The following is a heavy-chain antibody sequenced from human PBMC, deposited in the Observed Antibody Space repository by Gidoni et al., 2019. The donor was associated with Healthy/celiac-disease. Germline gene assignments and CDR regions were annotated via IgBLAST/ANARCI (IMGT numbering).Heavy chain of an antibody. CDR3: ATSPRWYYMDV. Sequence: QVQLQQWGAGLLKPSETLSLTCAVYGGSFSGYYWSWIRQPPGKGLEWIGEINHSGSTNYNPSLKSRVTISVDTSKNQFSLKLSSVTAADTAVYYCATSPRWYYMDVWGKGTTVTVSS. CDR1: GGSFSGYY. CDR2: INHSGST. V-gene: IGHV4-34*01. J-gene: IGHJ6*03. D-gene: IGHD2-15*01.